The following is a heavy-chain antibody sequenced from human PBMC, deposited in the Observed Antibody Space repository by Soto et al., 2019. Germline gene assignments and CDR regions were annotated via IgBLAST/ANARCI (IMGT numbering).Heavy chain of an antibody. D-gene: IGHD4-17*01. V-gene: IGHV1-18*01. CDR3: ASDLGYGGNSS. Sequence: QVQLVQSGAGVKKPGASVKVSCKASGYSFTTYGISWVRQAPGQGLEWMGWISAYNGNTNYAQKFQGRVTMTTDTSTRTAYMELRSLRSDATAVYYCASDLGYGGNSSWGQGTLVTVSS. J-gene: IGHJ4*02. CDR1: GYSFTTYG. CDR2: ISAYNGNT.